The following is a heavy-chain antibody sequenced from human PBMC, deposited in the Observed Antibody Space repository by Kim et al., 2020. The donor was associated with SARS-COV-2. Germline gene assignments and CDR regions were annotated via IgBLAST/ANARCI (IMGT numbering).Heavy chain of an antibody. CDR3: ARDSLGNSPSYYGMDV. CDR1: GFTFSSYS. J-gene: IGHJ6*02. Sequence: GGSLRLSCVASGFTFSSYSMNWVRQAPGKGLEWVSSISSSSSYIYYADSVKGRFTISRDNAKNSLYLQMNSLRAEDTAVYYCARDSLGNSPSYYGMDVWGQGTTVTVSS. CDR2: ISSSSSYI. D-gene: IGHD4-4*01. V-gene: IGHV3-21*01.